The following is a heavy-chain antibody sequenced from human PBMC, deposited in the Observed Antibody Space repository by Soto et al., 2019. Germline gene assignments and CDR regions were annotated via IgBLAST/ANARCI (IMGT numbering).Heavy chain of an antibody. CDR3: ARDPKSYYYYGMDV. J-gene: IGHJ6*02. V-gene: IGHV3-30-3*01. Sequence: QVQLVESGGVVVQPGRSLRLSCAASGFTFISYALHWVRQAPGKGLEWVAVISYDGSNKYYADSVKGRFTISRDNCKNKRYLQMNSLRAADTAVNCCARDPKSYYYYGMDVWGQGNTVTVSS. CDR1: GFTFISYA. CDR2: ISYDGSNK.